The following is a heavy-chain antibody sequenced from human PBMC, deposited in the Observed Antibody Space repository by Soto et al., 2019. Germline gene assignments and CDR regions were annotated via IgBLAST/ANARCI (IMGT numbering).Heavy chain of an antibody. V-gene: IGHV5-10-1*01. CDR1: GYSFTSYR. D-gene: IGHD6-13*01. Sequence: GESLKISCKGSGYSFTSYRISWVRQMPGKGLEWMGRIDPSDSYTNYSPSFQGHVTISADKSISTAYLQWSSLKASDTAMYYCARHAYIAAARTKSFDYWGQGTLVTVSS. CDR3: ARHAYIAAARTKSFDY. J-gene: IGHJ4*02. CDR2: IDPSDSYT.